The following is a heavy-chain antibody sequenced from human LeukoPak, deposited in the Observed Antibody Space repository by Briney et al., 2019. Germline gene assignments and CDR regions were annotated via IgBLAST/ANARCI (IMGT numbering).Heavy chain of an antibody. Sequence: GGSLRLSCAASGFTFCSYAMSWVAPAPGKGLEWVSAISGSSGSTSYADSVKGRFTTSRDNSKNTLYLEMNSLRAEDTAVYCCAKSSGYSSSWYLKSWGQGTLVTVSS. CDR3: AKSSGYSSSWYLKS. CDR1: GFTFCSYA. CDR2: ISGSSGST. V-gene: IGHV3-23*01. D-gene: IGHD6-13*01. J-gene: IGHJ5*02.